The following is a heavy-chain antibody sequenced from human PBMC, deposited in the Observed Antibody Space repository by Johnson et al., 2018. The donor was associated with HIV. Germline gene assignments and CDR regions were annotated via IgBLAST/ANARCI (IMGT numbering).Heavy chain of an antibody. CDR1: GFTFNNYG. J-gene: IGHJ3*02. CDR3: ARGLLWFGELLEAFDI. D-gene: IGHD3-10*01. Sequence: QVQLVESGGGVVQPGRSLRLSCAASGFTFNNYGMHWVRQSPGKGLEWVAFIRFDETIKYYADSLMGRFTISRDNSKNSLYLQMNSLRTEDTAVYYCARGLLWFGELLEAFDIWGQGTMVTVSS. V-gene: IGHV3-33*01. CDR2: IRFDETIK.